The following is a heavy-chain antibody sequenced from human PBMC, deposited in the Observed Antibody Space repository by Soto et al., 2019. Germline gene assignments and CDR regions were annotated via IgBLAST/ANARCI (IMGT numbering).Heavy chain of an antibody. CDR1: GGSISSGGYY. CDR2: IYYSGST. J-gene: IGHJ6*02. V-gene: IGHV4-31*03. Sequence: QVQLQESGPGLVKPSQTLSLTCTVSGGSISSGGYYWSWIRQHPGKGLEWIGYIYYSGSTYYNPSLKSRVTISVDTSKNQFSLKLSSVTAADTAVYYCARDRFEVTAVGYYYYGMDVWGQGTTVTVSS. D-gene: IGHD3-3*01. CDR3: ARDRFEVTAVGYYYYGMDV.